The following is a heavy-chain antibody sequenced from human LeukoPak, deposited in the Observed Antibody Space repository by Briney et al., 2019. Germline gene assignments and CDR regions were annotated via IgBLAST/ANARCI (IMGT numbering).Heavy chain of an antibody. Sequence: SETLSLTCAVSGDSISSGGYSWSWIRQPPGKGLEWIGYIYHSGSTYYNPSLKSRVTISVDRSKNQFSLKLSSVTAADTAVYYCARGVLFYFDYWGQGTLVTVSS. D-gene: IGHD2-8*02. J-gene: IGHJ4*02. CDR1: GDSISSGGYS. CDR2: IYHSGST. V-gene: IGHV4-30-2*01. CDR3: ARGVLFYFDY.